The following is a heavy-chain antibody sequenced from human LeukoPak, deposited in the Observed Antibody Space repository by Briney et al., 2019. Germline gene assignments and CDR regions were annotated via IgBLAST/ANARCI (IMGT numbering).Heavy chain of an antibody. J-gene: IGHJ4*02. V-gene: IGHV1-18*01. CDR3: ARYPLSYSSNWHYYFDY. Sequence: GASVKVSCKASGYTFTIYGVSWVREAPGQGLEWMGWMSGSNGNTNYAQKLQGRVTMTTDTSTSTAYMELRSLRSDDTAVYYCARYPLSYSSNWHYYFDYWGQGTLLTVSS. CDR1: GYTFTIYG. D-gene: IGHD6-13*01. CDR2: MSGSNGNT.